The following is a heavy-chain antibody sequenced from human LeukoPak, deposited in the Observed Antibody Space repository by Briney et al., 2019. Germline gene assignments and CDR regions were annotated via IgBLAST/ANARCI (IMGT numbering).Heavy chain of an antibody. V-gene: IGHV3-30*14. CDR1: GFTFSSYA. CDR3: ARDLGLHRRSAEYSSAFDY. J-gene: IGHJ4*02. CDR2: ISYDGSNK. D-gene: IGHD6-6*01. Sequence: GGSLRLSCAASGFTFSSYAMHWVRQAPGKGLEWVAVISYDGSNKYYADSVKGRFTISRDNSKNTLYLQMGSLRAEDMAVYYCARDLGLHRRSAEYSSAFDYWGQGTLVTVSS.